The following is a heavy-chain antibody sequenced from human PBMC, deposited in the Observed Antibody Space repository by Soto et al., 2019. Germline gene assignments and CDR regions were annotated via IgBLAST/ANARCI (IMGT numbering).Heavy chain of an antibody. CDR3: ARDLESSGWRRGGRSAFDI. J-gene: IGHJ3*02. CDR2: ISSSSSTI. V-gene: IGHV3-48*02. Sequence: EVQLVESGGGLVQPGGSLRLSCAASGFTFSSYSMNWVRQAPGKGLEWVSYISSSSSTIYYADSVKGRFTISRDNAKNSLYLQMNSLRDEDTAVYYCARDLESSGWRRGGRSAFDIWGQGTMVTVSS. D-gene: IGHD6-19*01. CDR1: GFTFSSYS.